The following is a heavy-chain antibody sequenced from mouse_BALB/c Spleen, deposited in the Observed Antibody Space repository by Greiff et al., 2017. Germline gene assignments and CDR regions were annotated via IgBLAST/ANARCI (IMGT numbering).Heavy chain of an antibody. V-gene: IGHV5-17*02. D-gene: IGHD1-1*01. CDR3: ARSDYYDSSRGYAY. CDR1: GFTFSSFG. J-gene: IGHJ3*01. Sequence: DVMLVEPGGGLVQPGGSRKLSCAASGFTFSSFGMHWVRQAPEKGLEWVAYISSGSGTIYYADTVKGRFTISRDNPKNTLFLQMTSLRSDDTAMYYCARSDYYDSSRGYAYWGQGTLVTVSA. CDR2: ISSGSGTI.